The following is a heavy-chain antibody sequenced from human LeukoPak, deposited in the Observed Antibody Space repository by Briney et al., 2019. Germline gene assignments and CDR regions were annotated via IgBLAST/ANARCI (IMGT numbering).Heavy chain of an antibody. V-gene: IGHV4-34*01. Sequence: PSETLSLNCSVSGGSISSYYWSWIRQPPGKGLEWIGEINHSGSTNYNPSLKSRVTISVDTSKNQFSLKLSSVTAADTAVYYCARGGYGDYVRDFDYWGQGTLVTVSS. D-gene: IGHD4-17*01. CDR2: INHSGST. CDR3: ARGGYGDYVRDFDY. J-gene: IGHJ4*02. CDR1: GGSISSYY.